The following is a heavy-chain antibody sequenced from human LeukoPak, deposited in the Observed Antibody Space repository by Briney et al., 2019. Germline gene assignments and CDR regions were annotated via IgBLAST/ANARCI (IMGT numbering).Heavy chain of an antibody. J-gene: IGHJ4*02. CDR2: ITASGDRT. D-gene: IGHD2-15*01. Sequence: GGSLRLSCAASGFIFSDYIMIWVRQAPGKGLEWVSGITASGDRTYYADSVKGRFTVSRDNSKNTLFLQMNSLTVDDTAVYFCARRDIVVVVSASDYWGQGTLVTVSS. CDR1: GFIFSDYI. V-gene: IGHV3-23*01. CDR3: ARRDIVVVVSASDY.